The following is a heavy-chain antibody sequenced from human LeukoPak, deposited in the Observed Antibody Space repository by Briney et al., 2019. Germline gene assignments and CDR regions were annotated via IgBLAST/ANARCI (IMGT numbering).Heavy chain of an antibody. CDR2: IYYSGST. Sequence: SETLSLTCTVSGGSISSSSYYWGWIRQPPGKGLEWIGSIYYSGSTYYNPSLKSRVTISVDTSKNQFSLKLSSVTAADTAVYYCARVGGVNWFDPWGQGTLVTVSS. V-gene: IGHV4-39*07. D-gene: IGHD3-10*01. J-gene: IGHJ5*02. CDR3: ARVGGVNWFDP. CDR1: GGSISSSSYY.